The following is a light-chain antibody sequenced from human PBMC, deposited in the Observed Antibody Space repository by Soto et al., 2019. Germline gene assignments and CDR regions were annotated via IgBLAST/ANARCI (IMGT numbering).Light chain of an antibody. CDR3: CSYARNYVYV. Sequence: QSALTQPRSVSGSPGQSVTISCTGSSSDVGGYDFVSWYQQHPGKAPKLLIYVVTKRPSGVPDRFSASKSGNTASLTISGLQSGDEAVYFCCSYARNYVYVFGTGTKLTVL. V-gene: IGLV2-11*01. CDR1: SSDVGGYDF. CDR2: VVT. J-gene: IGLJ1*01.